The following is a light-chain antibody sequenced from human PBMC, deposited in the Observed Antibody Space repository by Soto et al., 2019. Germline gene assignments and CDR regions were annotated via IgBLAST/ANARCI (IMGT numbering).Light chain of an antibody. Sequence: AIRMTQSPSSFSASTGDRVTITCRASQGISSYLAWYQQKPGKAPKLLIYAASTLQGGVPSRFSGSRSGTDFTLTISCLQSEDFATYYCQQYYSYPSLTFGGGTKVEIK. CDR2: AAS. V-gene: IGKV1-8*01. CDR1: QGISSY. J-gene: IGKJ4*01. CDR3: QQYYSYPSLT.